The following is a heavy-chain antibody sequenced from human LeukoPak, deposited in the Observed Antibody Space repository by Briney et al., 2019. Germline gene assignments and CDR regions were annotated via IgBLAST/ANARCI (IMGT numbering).Heavy chain of an antibody. CDR2: INHSGST. Sequence: PSETLSLTCAVYGGSFSGYYWSWIRQPPGKGLEWIGEINHSGSTNYNPSLKSRVTISVDTSKNQFSLKLSSVTAADTAVYYCARGEYSSSLGYWGQGTLVTVSS. CDR3: ARGEYSSSLGY. V-gene: IGHV4-34*01. J-gene: IGHJ4*02. D-gene: IGHD6-13*01. CDR1: GGSFSGYY.